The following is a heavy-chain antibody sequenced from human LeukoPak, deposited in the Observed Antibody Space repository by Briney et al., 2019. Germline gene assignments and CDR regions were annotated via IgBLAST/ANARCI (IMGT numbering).Heavy chain of an antibody. V-gene: IGHV4-4*07. D-gene: IGHD4-17*01. CDR2: IYPSGST. CDR3: ARALGSGYGDRAHAFDI. CDR1: GASISTSH. Sequence: SETLSLTCVVSGASISTSHWNWIRQPAGKGLEWIGHIYPSGSTYYNPSLKSRVTISVDTSKNQFSLKLSSVTAADTAVYYCARALGSGYGDRAHAFDIWGQGTMVTVSS. J-gene: IGHJ3*02.